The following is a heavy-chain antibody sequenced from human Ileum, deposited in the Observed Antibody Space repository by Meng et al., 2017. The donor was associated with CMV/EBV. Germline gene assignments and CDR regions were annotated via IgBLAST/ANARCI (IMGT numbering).Heavy chain of an antibody. CDR1: GFTFSSYA. CDR2: ISGSGGST. J-gene: IGHJ4*02. D-gene: IGHD6-13*01. V-gene: IGHV3-23*01. CDR3: AKTTGTTWYPLDY. Sequence: CADSGFTFSSYAMSWVRQAPGKGLEWVSAISGSGGSTYYANSVKGRFTISRDNSKNTLSLQMNSLRAEDTALYYCAKTTGTTWYPLDYWGQGTLVTVSS.